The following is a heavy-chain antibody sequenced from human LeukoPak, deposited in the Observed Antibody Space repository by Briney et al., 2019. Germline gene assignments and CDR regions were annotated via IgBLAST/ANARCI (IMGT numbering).Heavy chain of an antibody. CDR1: GGSFSGYY. V-gene: IGHV4-34*01. CDR3: GRVTGYDY. CDR2: INHSGGT. J-gene: IGHJ4*02. Sequence: PSETLSLTCAVYGGSFSGYYWSWIRQPPGKGLEWIGEINHSGGTNYNPSLKSRVTISVDTSKNQFSLKLRSVTAADTAVYYCGRVTGYDYWGQGTLVTVSS. D-gene: IGHD3-10*01.